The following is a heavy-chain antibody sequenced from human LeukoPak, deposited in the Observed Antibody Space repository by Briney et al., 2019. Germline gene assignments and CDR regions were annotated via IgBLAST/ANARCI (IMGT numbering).Heavy chain of an antibody. D-gene: IGHD2-8*01. CDR3: AREDAFDY. V-gene: IGHV3-53*01. J-gene: IGHJ4*02. CDR2: IDSGGST. CDR1: GFTVRSNY. Sequence: GGSLRLSCAASGFTVRSNYMSWVGQAPGKGLEWVSVIDSGGSTYYADSVKGRFSISRDNSKNTVYLEMKSLRVEDTAVYYCAREDAFDYWGQGTLVTVSS.